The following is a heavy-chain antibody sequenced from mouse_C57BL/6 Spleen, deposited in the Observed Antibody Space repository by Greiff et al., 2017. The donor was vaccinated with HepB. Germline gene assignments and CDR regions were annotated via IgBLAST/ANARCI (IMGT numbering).Heavy chain of an antibody. Sequence: VQLQQSGAELARPGASVKMSCKASGYTFTSYTMHWVKQRPGQGLEWIGYINPSSGYTKYNQKFKDKATLTADKSASTAYMQLSSLTSEDSAGYYCARYDGYHDYYAMDYWGQGASVPVSS. D-gene: IGHD2-3*01. CDR1: GYTFTSYT. CDR3: ARYDGYHDYYAMDY. J-gene: IGHJ4*01. CDR2: INPSSGYT. V-gene: IGHV1-4*01.